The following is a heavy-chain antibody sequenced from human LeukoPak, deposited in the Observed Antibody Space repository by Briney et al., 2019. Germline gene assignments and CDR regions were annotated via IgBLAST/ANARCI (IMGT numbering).Heavy chain of an antibody. D-gene: IGHD6-13*01. J-gene: IGHJ4*02. CDR2: INHSVST. Sequence: SDALSLTCAVYGGSFSGYYWSWIRQPPGKGLEWIGEINHSVSTNYNPSLKSRVTISVDTSKNQFSLKLSSVTAADTAVYYCARVVAAAGYFDYWGQGTLVAVSS. CDR3: ARVVAAAGYFDY. V-gene: IGHV4-34*01. CDR1: GGSFSGYY.